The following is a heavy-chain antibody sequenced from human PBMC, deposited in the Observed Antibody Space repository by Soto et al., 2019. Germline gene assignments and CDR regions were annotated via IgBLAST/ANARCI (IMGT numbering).Heavy chain of an antibody. CDR2: IYYSGST. D-gene: IGHD4-17*01. CDR1: GGSIGSGGYY. Sequence: PSETLSLTCTVSGGSIGSGGYYWSWIRQHPGKGLEWIGYIYYSGSTYYNPSLKSRVTIAVDTSKNQFSLKLSSVTAADTAVYYCASGPDYGEPRGDYWGQGTLVTVSS. CDR3: ASGPDYGEPRGDY. J-gene: IGHJ4*02. V-gene: IGHV4-31*03.